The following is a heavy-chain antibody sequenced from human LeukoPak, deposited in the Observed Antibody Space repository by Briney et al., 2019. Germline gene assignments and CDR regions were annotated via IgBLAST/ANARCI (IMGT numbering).Heavy chain of an antibody. Sequence: SSETLSLTCAVYGGSFSGYHWSWIRQPPGKGLEWIGEINHSGSTNYNPSLKSRVTISVDTSKNQFSLKLSSVTAADTAVYYCARGPLYYDILTGYYVYYFDYWGQGTLVTVSS. D-gene: IGHD3-9*01. CDR1: GGSFSGYH. CDR3: ARGPLYYDILTGYYVYYFDY. V-gene: IGHV4-34*01. CDR2: INHSGST. J-gene: IGHJ4*02.